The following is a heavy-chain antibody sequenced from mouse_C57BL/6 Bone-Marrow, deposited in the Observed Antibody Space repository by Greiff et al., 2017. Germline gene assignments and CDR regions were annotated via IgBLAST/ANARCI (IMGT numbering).Heavy chain of an antibody. J-gene: IGHJ4*01. D-gene: IGHD6-5*01. Sequence: VKLMESGAELVRPGASVKLSCKASGYTFTSYGISWVKQRTGQGLEWIGEIYPRSGNTYYNAKFKGKATLTADKSSSTAYMELRSLTSEDSAVYFCARYAPYAMDDWSQGTSVTVS. CDR3: ARYAPYAMDD. V-gene: IGHV1-81*01. CDR2: IYPRSGNT. CDR1: GYTFTSYG.